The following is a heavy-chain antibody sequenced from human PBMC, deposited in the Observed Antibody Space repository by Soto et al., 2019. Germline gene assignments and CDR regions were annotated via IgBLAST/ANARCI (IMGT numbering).Heavy chain of an antibody. CDR3: ARETIALGGTFAAIDDFEI. V-gene: IGHV1-2*04. J-gene: IGHJ3*02. CDR1: GYTFTGYY. CDR2: INPNSGVT. Sequence: ASVKVSCKASGYTFTGYYMHWVRQAPGQGLEWMGWINPNSGVTSYSKKFYGWVTMTRDTSISTAYMELSRLRSDVSAVHYCARETIALGGTFAAIDDFEIWGQGKMVT. D-gene: IGHD6-19*01.